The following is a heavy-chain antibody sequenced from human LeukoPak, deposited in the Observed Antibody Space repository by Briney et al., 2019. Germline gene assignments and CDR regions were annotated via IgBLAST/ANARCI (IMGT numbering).Heavy chain of an antibody. V-gene: IGHV1-69*13. CDR2: IIPIFGTA. CDR1: GGTFSSYA. D-gene: IGHD3-3*01. CDR3: ARASDRAQNYDFWSGYFSRFDY. Sequence: ASVKVPCKASGGTFSSYAISWVRQAPGQGLEWMGGIIPIFGTANYAQKFQGRVTITADESTSTAYMELSSLRSEDTAVYYCARASDRAQNYDFWSGYFSRFDYWGQGTLVTVSS. J-gene: IGHJ4*02.